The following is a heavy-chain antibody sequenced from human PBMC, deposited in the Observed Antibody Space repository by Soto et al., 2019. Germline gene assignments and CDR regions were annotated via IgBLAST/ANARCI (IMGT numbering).Heavy chain of an antibody. Sequence: QVQLVQSGAEVKKPGSSVKVACKASGGTFGSYAISWVRQAPGQGLEWMGGIIPIPRTANYAQKFQGRVRIAADESTSTAYMDLSSLRSEDTAVYYCARSQGSSTSLEIYYYYYYGMDDWGQGTKVTVSS. V-gene: IGHV1-69*01. J-gene: IGHJ6*02. D-gene: IGHD2-2*01. CDR1: GGTFGSYA. CDR3: ARSQGSSTSLEIYYYYYYGMDD. CDR2: IIPIPRTA.